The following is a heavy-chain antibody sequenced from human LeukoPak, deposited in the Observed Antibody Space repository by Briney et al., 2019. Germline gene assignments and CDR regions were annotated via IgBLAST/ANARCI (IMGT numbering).Heavy chain of an antibody. J-gene: IGHJ5*02. CDR2: INHSGST. D-gene: IGHD5-18*01. CDR1: GGSFSGYY. V-gene: IGHV4-34*01. CDR3: ARLPGRGYSYGPPP. Sequence: SETLSLTCAVYGGSFSGYYWSWIRQPPGKGLEWIGEINHSGSTNYNPSLKSRVTISVDTSKNQFSLKLSSVTAADTAVYDCARLPGRGYSYGPPPWGQGTLVTVSS.